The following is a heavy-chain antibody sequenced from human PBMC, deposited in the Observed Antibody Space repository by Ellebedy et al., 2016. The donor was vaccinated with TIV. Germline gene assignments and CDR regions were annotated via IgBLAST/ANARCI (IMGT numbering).Heavy chain of an antibody. CDR1: GFTLSDHY. D-gene: IGHD1-26*01. Sequence: PGGSLRLSCAASGFTLSDHYMDWVRQAPGKGLEWVGRTRNKARSYTTVYAASVKGRFTISRDDSKNSLYLQMNSLKTEDTAVYYCARGVEGAISDYWGQGILVTVSS. J-gene: IGHJ4*02. V-gene: IGHV3-72*01. CDR2: TRNKARSYTT. CDR3: ARGVEGAISDY.